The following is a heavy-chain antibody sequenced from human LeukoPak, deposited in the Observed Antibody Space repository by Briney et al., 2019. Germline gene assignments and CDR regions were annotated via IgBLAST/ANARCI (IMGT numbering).Heavy chain of an antibody. CDR2: INPNSGGT. V-gene: IGHV1-2*02. J-gene: IGHJ5*02. CDR3: ARGPPFRGSQGWFDP. Sequence: ASVKVSCKASGYTFTGYYMHWVRQAPGQGLEWMGWINPNSGGTNYAQKFQGRVTMTRDTSISTAYMDLSSLRSEDTAVYYCARGPPFRGSQGWFDPWGQGTLVIVSS. D-gene: IGHD1-26*01. CDR1: GYTFTGYY.